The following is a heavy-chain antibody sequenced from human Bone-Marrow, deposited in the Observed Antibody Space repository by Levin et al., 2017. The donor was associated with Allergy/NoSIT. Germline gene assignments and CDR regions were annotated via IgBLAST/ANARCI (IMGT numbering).Heavy chain of an antibody. V-gene: IGHV3-53*01. CDR3: ARLHWGIPAAGEVVSGKVAFDI. CDR2: IYSGGRT. CDR1: GFTVSSNY. D-gene: IGHD6-13*01. Sequence: GESLKISCAASGFTVSSNYMSWVRQAPGKGLEWVSIIYSGGRTYYADSVKGRFTISRDSSKNTLYLQLNSLRAEDTAVYYCARLHWGIPAAGEVVSGKVAFDIWGQGTMVTVSS. J-gene: IGHJ3*02.